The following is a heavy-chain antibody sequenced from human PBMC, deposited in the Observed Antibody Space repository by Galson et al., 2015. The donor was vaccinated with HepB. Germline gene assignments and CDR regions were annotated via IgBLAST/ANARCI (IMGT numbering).Heavy chain of an antibody. V-gene: IGHV3-23*01. Sequence: SLRLSCAASGFTVSTYPMSWVRQAPGKGLEWVSSIFPGGDTWYIDSVKGRFTISRDNSKNMVFLQMNSLGAEDTAVYFCARYGRSASPHYLDFWGQGALVSVSS. D-gene: IGHD2-15*01. CDR1: GFTVSTYP. CDR3: ARYGRSASPHYLDF. CDR2: IFPGGDT. J-gene: IGHJ4*02.